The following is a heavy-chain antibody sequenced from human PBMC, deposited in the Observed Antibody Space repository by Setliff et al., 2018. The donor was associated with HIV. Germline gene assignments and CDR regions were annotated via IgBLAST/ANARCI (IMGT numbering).Heavy chain of an antibody. CDR3: ARAWAMQQLVPAY. CDR2: ISYDGGSK. D-gene: IGHD6-6*01. V-gene: IGHV3-30*07. CDR1: GFTFSTYA. Sequence: GGSLRLSCAASGFTFSTYAMHWVRQAPGKGLESVSSISYDGGSKYYADSVKGLFTISRDNSKNTLYLQMNSLRVEDTAIYYCARAWAMQQLVPAYWGQGTLVTVSS. J-gene: IGHJ4*02.